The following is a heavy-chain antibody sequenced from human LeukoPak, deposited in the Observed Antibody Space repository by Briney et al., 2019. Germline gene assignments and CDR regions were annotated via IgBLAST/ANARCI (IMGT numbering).Heavy chain of an antibody. Sequence: RGSLRLCGTAPAFTCSSYAMHWIRQAPVKVLERVAVISYDGSNKYYAGSVKGRFTISRDNSKSTLSLQMNSLRAEDTAVYYCARDPRGYSYLHDFWGQGTLVTVSS. J-gene: IGHJ4*02. CDR2: ISYDGSNK. CDR1: AFTCSSYA. V-gene: IGHV3-30-3*01. CDR3: ARDPRGYSYLHDF. D-gene: IGHD5-18*01.